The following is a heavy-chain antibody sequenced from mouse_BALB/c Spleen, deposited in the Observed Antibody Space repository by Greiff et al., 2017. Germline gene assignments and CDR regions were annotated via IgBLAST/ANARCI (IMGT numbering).Heavy chain of an antibody. V-gene: IGHV1-7*01. CDR3: ARTFITTVVEAMDY. Sequence: QVQLQQSGAELAKPGASVKMSCKASGYTFTSYWMHWVKQRPGQGLEWIGYINPSTGYTEYNQKFKDKATLTADKSSSTAYMQLSSLTSEDSAVYYCARTFITTVVEAMDYWGQGTSVTVSS. J-gene: IGHJ4*01. CDR1: GYTFTSYW. CDR2: INPSTGYT. D-gene: IGHD1-1*01.